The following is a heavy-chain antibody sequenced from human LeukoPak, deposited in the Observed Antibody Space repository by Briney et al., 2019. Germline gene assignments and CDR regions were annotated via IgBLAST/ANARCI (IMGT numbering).Heavy chain of an antibody. CDR3: ARVQGYCSTTSCCPHY. D-gene: IGHD2-2*01. CDR1: GYTLTNYA. Sequence: ASVKVSCKASGYTLTNYALNWVRQAPGPGLEWMGWINTNTGNPTYAQGFTGRFVFSLDTSVNTAYLQISSLTAEATAIYYCARVQGYCSTTSCCPHYWGQGTLVTVSS. V-gene: IGHV7-4-1*02. CDR2: INTNTGNP. J-gene: IGHJ4*02.